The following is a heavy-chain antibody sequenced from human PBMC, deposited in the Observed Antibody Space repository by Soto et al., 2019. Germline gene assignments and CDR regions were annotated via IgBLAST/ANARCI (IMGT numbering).Heavy chain of an antibody. J-gene: IGHJ4*02. Sequence: SETLSLTCTVSGGSINSYYWNWIRQAPGKGLEWIGFVFYNGITDYNPSLKSRVTRSVETSKKQISLRLTSVTAADTAVYFCARGEPKSSTTGGFDYWGQGTLVTVSS. CDR1: GGSINSYY. V-gene: IGHV4-59*01. D-gene: IGHD4-17*01. CDR2: VFYNGIT. CDR3: ARGEPKSSTTGGFDY.